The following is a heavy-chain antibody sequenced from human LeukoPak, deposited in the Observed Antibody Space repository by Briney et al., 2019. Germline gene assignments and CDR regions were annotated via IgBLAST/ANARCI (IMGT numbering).Heavy chain of an antibody. CDR3: AREGELLRSGYFDY. J-gene: IGHJ4*02. CDR2: ISSSSSYI. Sequence: GGSLRLSCAASGFTFSSYSMNWVRQAPGKGLEWVSSISSSSSYIYYADSVKGRFTISRDNSKNTLYLQMNSLRAEDTAVYYCAREGELLRSGYFDYWGQGTLVTVSS. D-gene: IGHD1-26*01. V-gene: IGHV3-21*01. CDR1: GFTFSSYS.